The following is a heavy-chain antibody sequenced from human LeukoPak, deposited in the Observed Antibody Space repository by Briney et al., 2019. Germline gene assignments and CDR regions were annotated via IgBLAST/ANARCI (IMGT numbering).Heavy chain of an antibody. V-gene: IGHV1-58*02. D-gene: IGHD5-24*01. CDR1: GFTFANSA. Sequence: ASVKVSCKASGFTFANSAMQWVRQARGQRLEWIGWIVVASDNSKYAQKFQERVTITRDMSTSTAYMELSSLRPEDTAVYYCAAAPIEMQQRGFDYWGQGTLVTVSS. CDR2: IVVASDNS. J-gene: IGHJ4*02. CDR3: AAAPIEMQQRGFDY.